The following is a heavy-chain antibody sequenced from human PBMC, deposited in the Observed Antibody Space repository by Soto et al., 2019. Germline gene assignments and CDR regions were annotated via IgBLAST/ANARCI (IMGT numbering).Heavy chain of an antibody. Sequence: GGSLRLSCAASGGPFSSYAMSWVRQAPGKGLEWVSAISGSGGSTYYADSVKGRFTISRDNSKNTLYLQMNSLRAEDTAVYYCARELTVPWYFDLWGRGTLVTVPQ. CDR2: ISGSGGST. V-gene: IGHV3-23*01. D-gene: IGHD4-17*01. CDR1: GGPFSSYA. CDR3: ARELTVPWYFDL. J-gene: IGHJ2*01.